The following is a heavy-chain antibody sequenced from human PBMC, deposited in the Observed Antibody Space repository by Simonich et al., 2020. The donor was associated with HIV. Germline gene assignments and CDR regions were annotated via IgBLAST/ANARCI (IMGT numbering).Heavy chain of an antibody. CDR2: INHSGST. J-gene: IGHJ4*02. Sequence: QVQLQQWCAGLLKPSETLSLTCAVYGGSFSGYYWSWIRQPPGKGLEGIGEINHSGSTNYNPSLKSRVTISVDTSKNQFSLKLSSVTAADTAVYYCARRHPTTVTTPYFDYWGQGTLVTVSS. CDR3: ARRHPTTVTTPYFDY. V-gene: IGHV4-34*01. CDR1: GGSFSGYY. D-gene: IGHD4-17*01.